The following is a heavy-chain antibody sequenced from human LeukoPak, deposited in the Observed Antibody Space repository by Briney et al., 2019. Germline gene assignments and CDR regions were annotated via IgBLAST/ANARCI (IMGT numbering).Heavy chain of an antibody. Sequence: PGGSLRLSCGASGFTFSNFWMSWVRQAPGKGLEWVSSISSSSSYIYYADSVKGRFTISRDNAKNSLYLQMNSQRAEDTAVYYCARVSPPNSYYDFWSGYNPFDYWGQGTLVTVSS. CDR3: ARVSPPNSYYDFWSGYNPFDY. CDR2: ISSSSSYI. CDR1: GFTFSNFW. D-gene: IGHD3-3*01. J-gene: IGHJ4*02. V-gene: IGHV3-21*01.